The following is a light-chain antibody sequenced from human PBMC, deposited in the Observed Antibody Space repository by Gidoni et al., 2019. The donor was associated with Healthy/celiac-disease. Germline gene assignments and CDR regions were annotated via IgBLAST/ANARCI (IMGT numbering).Light chain of an antibody. CDR3: QQRSNWPPYT. CDR1: QSVSSY. Sequence: EIVLTQSPATLSLSPGERATLSCRASQSVSSYLAWYPQKPGQAPRLLIYAASHRATGIPARFSGSGSGTDFTLTISSLEPEDFAVYYCQQRSNWPPYTFGQGTKLEIK. V-gene: IGKV3-11*01. J-gene: IGKJ2*01. CDR2: AAS.